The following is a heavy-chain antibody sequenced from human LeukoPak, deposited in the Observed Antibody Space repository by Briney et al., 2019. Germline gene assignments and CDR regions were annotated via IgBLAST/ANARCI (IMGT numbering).Heavy chain of an antibody. D-gene: IGHD6-6*01. J-gene: IGHJ4*02. CDR1: GRSISSSSYY. CDR2: IYYSGIT. V-gene: IGHV4-39*07. CDR3: ARHKLFLARPDYFDY. Sequence: SETLSLTCTVSGRSISSSSYYWGWIRQPPGKGLEWNGSIYYSGITYYNPSRRSRVTISVVTSQNLFSLKLSSETAADTAVYYCARHKLFLARPDYFDYWGQGTLVTVSS.